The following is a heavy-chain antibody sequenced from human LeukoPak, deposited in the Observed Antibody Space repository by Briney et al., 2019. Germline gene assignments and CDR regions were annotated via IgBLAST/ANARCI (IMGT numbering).Heavy chain of an antibody. Sequence: GGSLRLSCVASGFTFSSYWMHWVRQDPRKGLVWVSRINGDGRNINYADSVKGRFTISRDNAKNSLYLQMNSLRAEDTALYYCAKGTVMVRGVPDYWGQGTLVTVSS. CDR1: GFTFSSYW. CDR2: INGDGRNI. CDR3: AKGTVMVRGVPDY. V-gene: IGHV3-74*01. D-gene: IGHD3-10*01. J-gene: IGHJ4*02.